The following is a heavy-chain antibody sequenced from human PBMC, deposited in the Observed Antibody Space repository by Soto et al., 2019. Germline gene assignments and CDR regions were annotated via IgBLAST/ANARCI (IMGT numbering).Heavy chain of an antibody. CDR3: TTDQRSGYYHFDY. CDR2: IKSKTDGGTT. J-gene: IGHJ4*02. D-gene: IGHD3-3*01. V-gene: IGHV3-15*01. CDR1: GFTLNTYS. Sequence: PGGSLRLSCSVSGFTLNTYSMHWVRQAPGKGLEWVGRIKSKTDGGTTDYAAPVKGRFTISRDDSKNTLYLQMNSLKTEDTAVYYCTTDQRSGYYHFDYWGQGTLVTVSS.